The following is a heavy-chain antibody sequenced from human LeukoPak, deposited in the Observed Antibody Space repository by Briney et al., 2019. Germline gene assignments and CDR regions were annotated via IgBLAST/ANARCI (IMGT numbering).Heavy chain of an antibody. Sequence: GASVKVSCKASGYTFTVNYIHWVRQAPGQGLEWMGWINPNSGGTNYAQKFQGRVTMTRDTSISTAYMELSRLRSDDTAVYYCATRPYSGTSFDYWGQGTLVTVSS. CDR1: GYTFTVNY. CDR3: ATRPYSGTSFDY. V-gene: IGHV1-2*02. D-gene: IGHD1-26*01. CDR2: INPNSGGT. J-gene: IGHJ4*02.